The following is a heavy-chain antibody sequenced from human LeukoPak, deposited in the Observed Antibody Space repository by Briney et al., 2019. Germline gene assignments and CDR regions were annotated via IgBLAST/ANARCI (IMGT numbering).Heavy chain of an antibody. D-gene: IGHD6-13*01. J-gene: IGHJ4*02. Sequence: PGGSLRLSCAASGFTFSSYEMNWVHQAPGKGLEWVSYISSSGSPKYYADSVKGRFTISRDNAKNSLYLQMNSLRAEDTAVYYCARVWQQLVQYWGQGTLVTVSS. V-gene: IGHV3-48*03. CDR2: ISSSGSPK. CDR1: GFTFSSYE. CDR3: ARVWQQLVQY.